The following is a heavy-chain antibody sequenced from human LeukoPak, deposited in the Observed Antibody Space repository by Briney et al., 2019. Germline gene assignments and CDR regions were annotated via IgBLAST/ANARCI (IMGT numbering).Heavy chain of an antibody. CDR2: ISSSGSTI. CDR3: ARCHYDFWSGYSGRYYFDY. V-gene: IGHV3-11*04. Sequence: PGGSLRLSCAASGFTFSDYYMSWIRQAPGKGLEWVSYISSSGSTIYYADSVKGRFTISRDNAKNSLYLQMNSLRAEDTAVYYCARCHYDFWSGYSGRYYFDYWGQGTLVTVSS. D-gene: IGHD3-3*01. J-gene: IGHJ4*02. CDR1: GFTFSDYY.